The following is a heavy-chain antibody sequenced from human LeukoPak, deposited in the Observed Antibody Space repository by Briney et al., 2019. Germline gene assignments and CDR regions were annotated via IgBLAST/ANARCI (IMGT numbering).Heavy chain of an antibody. CDR3: ARDLETYLVAKYRPYY. V-gene: IGHV3-48*03. J-gene: IGHJ4*02. Sequence: GGSLRLSCAASGFTFSSYEMNWVRQAPGKGLEWVSYISSSGSTIYYADSVKGRFTISRDNAKNSLYLQMNSLRPEDTAVYYCARDLETYLVAKYRPYYWGQGTLVTVSS. CDR2: ISSSGSTI. D-gene: IGHD5-12*01. CDR1: GFTFSSYE.